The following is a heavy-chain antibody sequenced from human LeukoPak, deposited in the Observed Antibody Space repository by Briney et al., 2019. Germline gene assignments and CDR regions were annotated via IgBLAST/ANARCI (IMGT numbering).Heavy chain of an antibody. D-gene: IGHD1-26*01. Sequence: SETLSLTCTVSGGSIRSYYWSWIRQPPGKGLEWIGYIYYSGSTNYNPSLKSRVTISVDTSKNQFSLKLSSVTAADTAVYYCARGGFSGSYYYFDYWGQGTLVTVSS. J-gene: IGHJ4*02. V-gene: IGHV4-59*01. CDR3: ARGGFSGSYYYFDY. CDR1: GGSIRSYY. CDR2: IYYSGST.